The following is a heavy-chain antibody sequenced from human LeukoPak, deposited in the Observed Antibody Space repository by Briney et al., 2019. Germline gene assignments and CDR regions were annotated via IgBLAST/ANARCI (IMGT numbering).Heavy chain of an antibody. Sequence: GESLKISCKGPGYSFTSYWIGWVRQMPGKGLEWMGIIYPGDSDTRYSPSFQGQVTISADKSISTAYLQWSSLKASDTAMYYCARLRTGGNYYYYGMDVWGQGTTVTVSS. CDR2: IYPGDSDT. J-gene: IGHJ6*02. D-gene: IGHD4-17*01. V-gene: IGHV5-51*01. CDR3: ARLRTGGNYYYYGMDV. CDR1: GYSFTSYW.